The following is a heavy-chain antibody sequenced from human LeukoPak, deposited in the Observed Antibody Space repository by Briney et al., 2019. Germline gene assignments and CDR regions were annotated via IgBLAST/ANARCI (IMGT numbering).Heavy chain of an antibody. V-gene: IGHV3-66*01. CDR2: IYRGDGT. D-gene: IGHD5-24*01. J-gene: IGHJ4*02. Sequence: GGSLRLSCAASGFTVISHYMSWVRQAPGKGLEWVSVIYRGDGTYYADSVKGRFTISRDNSKNTVYLQMNSLSVEDTAVYYCARDIGGTVEVATMNYWGQGTLVTVSS. CDR3: ARDIGGTVEVATMNY. CDR1: GFTVISHY.